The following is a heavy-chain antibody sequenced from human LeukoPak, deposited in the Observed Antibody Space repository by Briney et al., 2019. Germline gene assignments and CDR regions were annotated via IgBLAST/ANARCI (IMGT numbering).Heavy chain of an antibody. D-gene: IGHD6-19*01. CDR1: GYTFTRYY. CDR2: INPTGGST. Sequence: ASVKVSCKASGYTFTRYYMHWVRQAPGQGLEWMGIINPTGGSTTYAQRFQGRVTMTRDTSTSTFYMELSSLRSEDTAVYYCARVGGSAWSGDDYWGQGTLVTVSS. J-gene: IGHJ4*02. CDR3: ARVGGSAWSGDDY. V-gene: IGHV1-46*01.